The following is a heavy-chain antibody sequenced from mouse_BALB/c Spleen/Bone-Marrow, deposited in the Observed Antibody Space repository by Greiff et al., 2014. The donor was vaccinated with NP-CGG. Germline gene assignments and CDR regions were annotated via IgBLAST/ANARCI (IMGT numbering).Heavy chain of an antibody. J-gene: IGHJ4*01. V-gene: IGHV1S56*01. CDR1: GYTFTSYD. CDR2: IYPGDDNT. Sequence: QVHVKQSGPELVKPGALVRISCKASGYTFTSYDINWVKQRPGQGLEWIGWIYPGDDNTKYNEKFKGKATLTADKSSSTAYMQLSSLTSENSAVYFCARGGGYAMDYWGQGASVTVSS. CDR3: ARGGGYAMDY.